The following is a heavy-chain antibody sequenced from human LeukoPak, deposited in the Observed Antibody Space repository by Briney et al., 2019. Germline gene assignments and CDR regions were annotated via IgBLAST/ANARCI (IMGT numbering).Heavy chain of an antibody. J-gene: IGHJ4*02. CDR1: GFTFSDYY. CDR3: VSQEVVPH. CDR2: VKEDGTKK. V-gene: IGHV3-7*01. Sequence: GGSLRLSCAASGFTFSDYYMSWVRQAPGKGLEWVANVKEDGTKKHYVDSVKGRFTISRDNDKHSLYLQMDSLRAHDTPVYYCVSQEVVPHWGQGTLVSASS. D-gene: IGHD2-15*01.